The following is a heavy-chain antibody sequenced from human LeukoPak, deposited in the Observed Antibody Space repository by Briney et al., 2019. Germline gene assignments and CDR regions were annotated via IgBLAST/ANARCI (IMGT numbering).Heavy chain of an antibody. Sequence: ASVKVSCKASGYTFTGYYMHWVRQAPGQGLEWMGWINPNSGGTNYAQKLQGRVTMTTDTSTSTAYMELRSLRSDDTAVYYCARVGLGDYYGSGSYYENWFDPWGQGTLVTVSS. J-gene: IGHJ5*02. CDR2: INPNSGGT. CDR1: GYTFTGYY. V-gene: IGHV1-2*02. CDR3: ARVGLGDYYGSGSYYENWFDP. D-gene: IGHD3-10*01.